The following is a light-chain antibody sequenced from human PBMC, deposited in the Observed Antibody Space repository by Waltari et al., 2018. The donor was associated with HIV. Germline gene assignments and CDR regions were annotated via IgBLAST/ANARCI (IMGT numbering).Light chain of an antibody. V-gene: IGLV3-21*02. J-gene: IGLJ3*02. Sequence: SSVLTQPPSVSVAPGQTASITCGGINIGSKTVHWYQQKPGQAPFLVVYDDVDRPSGIPERFSGSNSGNAATLTISRVEVGDEADYYCQVWDSGSGFLQVEFGGGTKLTVL. CDR1: NIGSKT. CDR2: DDV. CDR3: QVWDSGSGFLQVE.